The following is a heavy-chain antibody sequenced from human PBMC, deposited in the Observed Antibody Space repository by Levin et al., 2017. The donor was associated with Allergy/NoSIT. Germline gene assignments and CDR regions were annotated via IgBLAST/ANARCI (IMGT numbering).Heavy chain of an antibody. CDR2: LPLCGLP. V-gene: IGHV4-38-2*01. Sequence: LSLTFAFSNYSVNSGYYWGWLRQSPTLFLSFLFPLPLCGLPPSSSSLKSRVSISIDASKNQFSLQLTSVTAADTAVYYCTRWVDEMGFCSRISCSTTCLDLWGQGILVTVSS. D-gene: IGHD2-2*01. CDR1: NYSVNSGYY. J-gene: IGHJ4*02. CDR3: TRWVDEMGFCSRISCSTTCLDL.